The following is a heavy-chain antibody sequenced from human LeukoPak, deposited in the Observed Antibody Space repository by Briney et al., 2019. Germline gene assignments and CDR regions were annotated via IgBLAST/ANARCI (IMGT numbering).Heavy chain of an antibody. CDR1: GGSVSSGSYY. V-gene: IGHV4-61*03. D-gene: IGHD1-7*01. Sequence: PSETLSLTCTVSGGSVSSGSYYWSWIRQPPGKGLEWIGYIYYSGSTNYNPSLKSRVTISVDTSKNHFSLKLSSVTAADTAVYYCARYPRRHHNWNSVEFDPWGQGTLVTVSS. CDR2: IYYSGST. CDR3: ARYPRRHHNWNSVEFDP. J-gene: IGHJ5*02.